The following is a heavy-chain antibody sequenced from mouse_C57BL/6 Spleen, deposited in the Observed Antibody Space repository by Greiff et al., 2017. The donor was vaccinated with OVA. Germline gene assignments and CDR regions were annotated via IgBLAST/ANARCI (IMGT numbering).Heavy chain of an antibody. J-gene: IGHJ4*01. CDR3: EKGGEYAMDY. Sequence: QVQLQQSGPELVKPGASVKISCKASGYAFSSSWMNWVKQRPGKGLEWIGRIYPGDGGTNYNGKFTGKATLTADKSSSTAYMQLRGLTSEDSEVDFCEKGGEYAMDYWGQGTSVTVSA. V-gene: IGHV1-82*01. CDR2: IYPGDGGT. CDR1: GYAFSSSW.